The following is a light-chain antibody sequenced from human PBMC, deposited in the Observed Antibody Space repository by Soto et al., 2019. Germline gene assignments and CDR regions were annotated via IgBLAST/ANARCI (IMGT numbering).Light chain of an antibody. V-gene: IGKV3-11*01. J-gene: IGKJ5*01. CDR3: QQRNIWPPVT. CDR2: GAF. CDR1: QSVSSN. Sequence: EIVLTQSPVTLSLSPGERATLSCRASQSVSSNLAWYQQKPGQAPRLLIYGAFNRATGIPARFSGSGSGTDFTLTISSLEPEDFAVYYCQQRNIWPPVTFGQGTRLEIK.